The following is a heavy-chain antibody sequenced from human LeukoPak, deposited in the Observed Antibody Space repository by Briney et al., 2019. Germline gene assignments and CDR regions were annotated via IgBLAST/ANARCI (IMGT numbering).Heavy chain of an antibody. Sequence: GGSLRLSCAASGFTFSSYAMSWVRQAPGKGLEWVSAISGSGGSTYYADSVKGRFTISRDNSKNTLYLQMNSLRAEDTAVYYCGKYNKAAAGGGGLVVYWGQGTLVTVSS. J-gene: IGHJ4*02. CDR1: GFTFSSYA. CDR2: ISGSGGST. V-gene: IGHV3-23*01. D-gene: IGHD6-13*01. CDR3: GKYNKAAAGGGGLVVY.